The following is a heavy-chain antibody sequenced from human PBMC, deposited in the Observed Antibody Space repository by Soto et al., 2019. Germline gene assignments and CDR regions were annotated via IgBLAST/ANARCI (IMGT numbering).Heavy chain of an antibody. V-gene: IGHV3-48*01. D-gene: IGHD2-2*01. Sequence: GGSLRLSCAASGFTFSSYSMNWVRQAPGKGLEWISYISSSSSAIYYADSVKGRFTISRDNAKNSLYLHINSLRAEDTAVYYCAREVVPDHWGQGTLVTVSS. CDR1: GFTFSSYS. J-gene: IGHJ4*02. CDR2: ISSSSSAI. CDR3: AREVVPDH.